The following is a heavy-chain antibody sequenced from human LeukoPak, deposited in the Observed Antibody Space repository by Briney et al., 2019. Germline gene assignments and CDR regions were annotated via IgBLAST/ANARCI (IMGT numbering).Heavy chain of an antibody. CDR2: VDPEDGET. CDR1: GYTFTDYY. Sequence: ASVKITCKVSGYTFTDYYMHWVQQAPGKGLEWMGLVDPEDGETIYAETFQGRVTITADTSTDTAYMELSSLRSEDTAVYYCAPDGYSSGWKPYWGQGTLVTVSS. D-gene: IGHD6-19*01. J-gene: IGHJ4*02. CDR3: APDGYSSGWKPY. V-gene: IGHV1-69-2*01.